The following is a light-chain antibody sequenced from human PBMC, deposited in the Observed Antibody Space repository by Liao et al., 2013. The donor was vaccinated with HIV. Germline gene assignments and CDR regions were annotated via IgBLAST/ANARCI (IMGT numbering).Light chain of an antibody. J-gene: IGLJ2*01. CDR1: KLEDKY. CDR2: QDT. CDR3: QAWDSSIV. V-gene: IGLV3-1*01. Sequence: SYELTQPPSVSVSPGQTANITCSGDKLEDKYVCWYQQTPGQSPVLVIYQDTKRPSRIPERFSGSNSGNTATLTISGTQAMDEADYYCQAWDSSIVFGGGTKLTVL.